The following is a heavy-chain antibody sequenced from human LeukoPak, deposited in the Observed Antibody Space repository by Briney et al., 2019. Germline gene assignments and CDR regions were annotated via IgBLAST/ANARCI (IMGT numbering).Heavy chain of an antibody. V-gene: IGHV5-51*01. CDR1: GYSFTSYW. CDR3: ASTGGVASRRNSDAFDL. D-gene: IGHD6-6*01. Sequence: GESLKISCKGSGYSFTSYWIGWVRQLPGKGLEWVGLINPGDFDTRYSPSFQGQVTISVDKSISTAYVQWSSLKASDTAIYYCASTGGVASRRNSDAFDLWGQGTMVTVSP. CDR2: INPGDFDT. J-gene: IGHJ3*01.